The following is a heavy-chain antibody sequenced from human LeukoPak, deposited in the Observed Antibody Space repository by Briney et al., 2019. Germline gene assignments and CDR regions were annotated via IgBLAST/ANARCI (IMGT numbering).Heavy chain of an antibody. CDR1: GGTFSSYA. V-gene: IGHV1-69*13. CDR3: ARGWRKVGDTMIVVAAIRDGMDV. J-gene: IGHJ6*02. Sequence: GASVKVSCKASGGTFSSYAISWVRQAPGQGLEWMGGIIPIFGTANYAQKFQGRVTITADESTSTAYMELSSLRSEDTAVYYCARGWRKVGDTMIVVAAIRDGMDVWGQGTTVTVSS. D-gene: IGHD3-22*01. CDR2: IIPIFGTA.